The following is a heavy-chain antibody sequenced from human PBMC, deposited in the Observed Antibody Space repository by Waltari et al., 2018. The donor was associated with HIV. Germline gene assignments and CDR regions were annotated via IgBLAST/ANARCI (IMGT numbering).Heavy chain of an antibody. Sequence: QVQLVQSGAEVRKPGASVKVSCKASGYTFTGYYLPLVRQAPGQGLEWMGRINPNSGGTNYAQKFQARVTMTRDTSIGAAYMELSSLRPNDTAVYYCARVTTVTGDSYFYYGMDVWGQGTTVTVSS. J-gene: IGHJ6*02. V-gene: IGHV1-2*06. CDR1: GYTFTGYY. CDR2: INPNSGGT. D-gene: IGHD4-17*01. CDR3: ARVTTVTGDSYFYYGMDV.